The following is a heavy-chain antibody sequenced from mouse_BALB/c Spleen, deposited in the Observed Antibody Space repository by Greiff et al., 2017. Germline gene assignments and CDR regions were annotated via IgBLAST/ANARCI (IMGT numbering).Heavy chain of an antibody. D-gene: IGHD1-1*01. CDR1: GYSITSDYA. V-gene: IGHV3-2*02. CDR3: GAYGSSYWFAY. J-gene: IGHJ3*01. CDR2: ISYSGST. Sequence: EVMLVESGPGLVKPSQSLSLTCTVTGYSITSDYAWNWIRQFPGNKLEWMGYISYSGSTSYNPSLKSRISITRDTSKNQFFLQLNSVTTEDTATYYCGAYGSSYWFAYWGQGTLVTVSA.